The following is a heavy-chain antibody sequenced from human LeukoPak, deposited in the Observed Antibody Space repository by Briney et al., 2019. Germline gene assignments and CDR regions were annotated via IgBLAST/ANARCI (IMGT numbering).Heavy chain of an antibody. CDR1: GGTFSSYA. D-gene: IGHD5-24*01. CDR3: ARDGPYRRDGYNFIAFDI. CDR2: IIPIFGTA. Sequence: SVKVSGKASGGTFSSYAISWVRQAPGQGLEWMGRIIPIFGTANYAQKFQGRVTITTDESTSTAYMELSSLRSEDTAVYYCARDGPYRRDGYNFIAFDIWGQGTMVTVSS. V-gene: IGHV1-69*05. J-gene: IGHJ3*02.